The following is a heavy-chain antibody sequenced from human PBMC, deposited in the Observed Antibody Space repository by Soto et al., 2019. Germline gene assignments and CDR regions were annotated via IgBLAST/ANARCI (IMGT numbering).Heavy chain of an antibody. CDR2: IYYSGST. Sequence: QLQLQESGPGLVKPSQTLSLTCTVSGGSISSGGYYWSWIRQHPGKCLEWIGYIYYSGSTYYDPSLESRVTISVDTSKKQFSLKLSSVTAADTAVYSCARNRGYESSLGLYYWGQGNVVTVSS. CDR1: GGSISSGGYY. J-gene: IGHJ4*02. CDR3: ARNRGYESSLGLYY. V-gene: IGHV4-31*03. D-gene: IGHD3-22*01.